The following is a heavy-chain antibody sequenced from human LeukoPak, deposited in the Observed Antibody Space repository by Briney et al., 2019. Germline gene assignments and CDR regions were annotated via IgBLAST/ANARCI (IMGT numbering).Heavy chain of an antibody. V-gene: IGHV4-59*08. Sequence: SETLSLTCTVSGGSISSYYWSWIRQPPGKGLEWIGYIYYSGSTNYNPSLRSRVTISVDTSKNQFSLKLSSLTAADTAVYYCARGGGEATILGNWFDPWGQGTLVTVSS. D-gene: IGHD5-12*01. CDR2: IYYSGST. CDR1: GGSISSYY. J-gene: IGHJ5*02. CDR3: ARGGGEATILGNWFDP.